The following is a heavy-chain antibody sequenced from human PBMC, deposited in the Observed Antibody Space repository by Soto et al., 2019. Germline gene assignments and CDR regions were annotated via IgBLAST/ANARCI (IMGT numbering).Heavy chain of an antibody. J-gene: IGHJ5*02. V-gene: IGHV1-46*01. D-gene: IGHD2-2*01. Sequence: QVQLVQSGAEVKMPGTSVKVSCKASGYSFSTYHIHWVRQAPGQGLEWLGFINPDGCATNYAQKYQGRLRLTRDTPTSTVSMELISLGHDDTAVYYCAGGDIVLVPASEGNWFDPWGQGTLVTVS. CDR1: GYSFSTYH. CDR3: AGGDIVLVPASEGNWFDP. CDR2: INPDGCAT.